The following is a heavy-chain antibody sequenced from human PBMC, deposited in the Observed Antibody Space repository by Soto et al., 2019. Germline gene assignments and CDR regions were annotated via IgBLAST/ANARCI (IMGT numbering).Heavy chain of an antibody. D-gene: IGHD2-21*01. Sequence: PSETLPVTNTVSGGSFRPKYWSGLRQPPGKGLEWVGYIYYGGTTSYNPSLKSRVAISLETSKSQLSLRLASVTAADTAVYYCARQGAYHQSLDPWGPGTLDPVSS. CDR2: IYYGGTT. V-gene: IGHV4-59*08. J-gene: IGHJ5*01. CDR3: ARQGAYHQSLDP. CDR1: GGSFRPKY.